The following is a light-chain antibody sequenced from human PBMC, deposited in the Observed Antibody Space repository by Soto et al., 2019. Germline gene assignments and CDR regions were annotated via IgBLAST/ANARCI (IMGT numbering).Light chain of an antibody. CDR2: GAS. Sequence: EIVLTQSPGTLSLSPGGSATLSCRASQSLVATYIGWYQAMRGQAPRLLIHGASTRATGIPNRFSGSGSGTHFTLTVSTLEPEDFAGYYCQYCGASPYSCGQGTKLEI. CDR3: QYCGASPYS. J-gene: IGKJ2*01. CDR1: QSLVATY. V-gene: IGKV3-20*01.